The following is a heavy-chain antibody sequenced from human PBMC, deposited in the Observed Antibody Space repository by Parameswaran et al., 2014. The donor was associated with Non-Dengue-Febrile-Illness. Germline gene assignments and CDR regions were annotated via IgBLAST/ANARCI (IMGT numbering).Heavy chain of an antibody. J-gene: IGHJ6*02. V-gene: IGHV4-34*01. CDR3: AREDFWSGYYYYGMDV. CDR2: INHSGST. D-gene: IGHD3-3*01. Sequence: VRQAPGKGLEWIGEINHSGSTNYNPSLKSRVTISVDTSKNQFSLKLSSVTAADTAVYYCAREDFWSGYYYYGMDVWGQGTTVTVSS.